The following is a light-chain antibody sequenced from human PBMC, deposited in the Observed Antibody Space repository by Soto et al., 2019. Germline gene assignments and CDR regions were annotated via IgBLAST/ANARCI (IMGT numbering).Light chain of an antibody. V-gene: IGKV1-5*01. Sequence: DIQMTQSPSTLSASVGDRVTITLRASQSISSWLAWYQQKPGKAPKLLIYDASSLESGVPSRFSGSGSGTEFTLTLRSLQPDDFATYYCQQYNSYWTFGQGTKVDNK. CDR1: QSISSW. CDR2: DAS. J-gene: IGKJ1*01. CDR3: QQYNSYWT.